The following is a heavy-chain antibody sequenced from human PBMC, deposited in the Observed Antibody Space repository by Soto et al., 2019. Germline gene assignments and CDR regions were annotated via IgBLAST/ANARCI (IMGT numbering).Heavy chain of an antibody. Sequence: SETLSLTCTASGGSISPYYWSWIRQPPGEGMEWLGYIYYSGYTNYNPSLKSRLTISVDTSKNQFSLRLSSVTAADTAVYFCARLIRDASGSYRLDYWGRGTLVTVSS. CDR3: ARLIRDASGSYRLDY. CDR1: GGSISPYY. D-gene: IGHD3-10*01. V-gene: IGHV4-59*08. J-gene: IGHJ4*02. CDR2: IYYSGYT.